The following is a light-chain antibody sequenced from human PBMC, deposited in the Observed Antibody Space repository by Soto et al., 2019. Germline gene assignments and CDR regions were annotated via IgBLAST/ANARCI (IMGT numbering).Light chain of an antibody. CDR3: LQINSYPYN. CDR2: AAS. CDR1: QGITTY. V-gene: IGKV1-9*01. Sequence: IQLTQSPSSLPASVGDRVTITCRASQGITTYLAWYQQKPGKAPKLLIYAASDLQSGVPSRFSGSGSGTDFTLTISSLQPEDFATYYCLQINSYPYNFGQGTKLEIK. J-gene: IGKJ2*01.